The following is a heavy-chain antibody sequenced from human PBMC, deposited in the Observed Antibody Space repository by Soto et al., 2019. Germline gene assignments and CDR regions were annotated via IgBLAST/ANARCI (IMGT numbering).Heavy chain of an antibody. CDR2: ISYDGSNK. CDR3: ARDGDRETIAARRPNPEPFGY. V-gene: IGHV3-30-3*01. Sequence: GGSLRLSCAASGFTFSSYAMHWVRQAPGKGLEWVAVISYDGSNKYYADSVKGRFTISRDNSKNTLYLQMNSLRAEDTAVYYCARDGDRETIAARRPNPEPFGYWGQGTLVTVSS. CDR1: GFTFSSYA. D-gene: IGHD6-6*01. J-gene: IGHJ4*02.